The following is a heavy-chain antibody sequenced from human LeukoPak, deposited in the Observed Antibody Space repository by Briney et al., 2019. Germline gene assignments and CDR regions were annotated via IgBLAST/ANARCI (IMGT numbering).Heavy chain of an antibody. CDR2: ITSSDSTI. CDR1: GFTFSDYY. J-gene: IGHJ2*01. CDR3: ARGDFWSGYWYFDL. D-gene: IGHD3-3*01. V-gene: IGHV3-11*01. Sequence: GGSLRLSCAASGFTFSDYYVSWIRQAPGKGLEWVSYITSSDSTIYYADSVKGRFTISRDNAKNSLYLQMHSLRAEDTAVYYCARGDFWSGYWYFDLWGRGTLVTVSS.